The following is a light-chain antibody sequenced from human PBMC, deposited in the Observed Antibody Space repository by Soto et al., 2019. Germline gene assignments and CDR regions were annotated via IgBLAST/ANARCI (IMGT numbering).Light chain of an antibody. Sequence: QSVLTQPPSVSAAPGQKVTISCSGSSSNIGNDYVSWFQQFPGVAPKLLIYHSHIRQSGVPDRFSGSKSGTSATLGITGFQTGDEADYYCGSWDSSLSAYVFGTGTKVTVL. V-gene: IGLV1-51*01. CDR2: HSH. J-gene: IGLJ1*01. CDR1: SSNIGNDY. CDR3: GSWDSSLSAYV.